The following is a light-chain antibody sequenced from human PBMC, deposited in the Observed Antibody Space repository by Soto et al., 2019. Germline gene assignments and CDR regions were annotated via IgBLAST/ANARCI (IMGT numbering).Light chain of an antibody. CDR2: AAS. J-gene: IGKJ5*01. CDR1: QSIRTY. V-gene: IGKV1-39*01. Sequence: DLQMTQSPSSLSASVGDRFTITCRASQSIRTYLNWYQQKPGKAPKLLICAASNLQSGVPSRFSGSGSGTDFSLTISSLQPEDFATYFCQQTYNMPVTFGQGTRLEVK. CDR3: QQTYNMPVT.